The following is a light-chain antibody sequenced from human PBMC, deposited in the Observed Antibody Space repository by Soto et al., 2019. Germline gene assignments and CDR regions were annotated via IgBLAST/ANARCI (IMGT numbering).Light chain of an antibody. J-gene: IGKJ1*01. V-gene: IGKV3-15*01. CDR1: QAVNSN. Sequence: EVVMPQSPATLSVSPGERATLSCRASQAVNSNLAWYQQKPGQAPRLLIYGASIRASDIPARFSGSGSETEFALTISSLQSEDFAIYYCQHYSDWQPWTFGPGTKVDIK. CDR2: GAS. CDR3: QHYSDWQPWT.